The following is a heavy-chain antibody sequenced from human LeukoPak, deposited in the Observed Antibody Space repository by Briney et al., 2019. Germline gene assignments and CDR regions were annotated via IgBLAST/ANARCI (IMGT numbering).Heavy chain of an antibody. CDR1: GGSISSYY. D-gene: IGHD6-6*01. Sequence: SETLSLTCTVSGGSISSYYWSWIRQPPGKGLEWIGYIYYSGSTNYNPSLKSRVTISVDTSKNQFSLKLSSVTAADTAVYYCAREGIAARRGYYYYGMDVWGQGTTVAVSS. V-gene: IGHV4-59*01. J-gene: IGHJ6*02. CDR3: AREGIAARRGYYYYGMDV. CDR2: IYYSGST.